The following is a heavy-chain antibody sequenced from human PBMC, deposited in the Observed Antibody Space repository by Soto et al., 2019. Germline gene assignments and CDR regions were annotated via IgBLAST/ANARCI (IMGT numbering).Heavy chain of an antibody. V-gene: IGHV4-30-2*01. Sequence: TLSLTCAVSGGSISSGGYSWSWIRQPPGKGLEWIGYIYHSGSTYYNPSLKSRVTISVDRSKNQFSLKLSSVTAADTAVYYCARGSGYLDYWGQGTLVTVSS. J-gene: IGHJ4*02. D-gene: IGHD3-22*01. CDR1: GGSISSGGYS. CDR3: ARGSGYLDY. CDR2: IYHSGST.